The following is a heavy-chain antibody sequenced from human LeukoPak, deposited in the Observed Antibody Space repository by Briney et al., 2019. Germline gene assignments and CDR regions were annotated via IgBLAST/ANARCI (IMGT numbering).Heavy chain of an antibody. D-gene: IGHD3-10*01. Sequence: SETLSLTCTVSGGSISSSSYYWGWIRQPPGKGLEWIGSIYYSGNTYYNPSLKSRVTISVDTSKNQFSLKLSSVTAADTAVYYCARILNYYGSGSYYNGGDYWGQGTLVTVSS. J-gene: IGHJ4*02. CDR1: GGSISSSSYY. CDR3: ARILNYYGSGSYYNGGDY. V-gene: IGHV4-39*01. CDR2: IYYSGNT.